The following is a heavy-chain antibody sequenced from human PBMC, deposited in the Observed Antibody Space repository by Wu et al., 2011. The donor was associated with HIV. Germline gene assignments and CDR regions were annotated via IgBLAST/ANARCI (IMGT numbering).Heavy chain of an antibody. CDR1: GYSFTSYG. D-gene: IGHD6-13*01. CDR2: ISAYNGDX. Sequence: KVSCKASGYSFTSYGISWVRQAPGQGLEWMGWISAYNGDXNYEQKVQGRVTMTTDTSTSTAYMELRSLRSDDTAVYYCARDISSSRYELGAFDIWGLGTMVTVSS. J-gene: IGHJ3*02. V-gene: IGHV1-18*01. CDR3: ARDISSSRYELGAFDI.